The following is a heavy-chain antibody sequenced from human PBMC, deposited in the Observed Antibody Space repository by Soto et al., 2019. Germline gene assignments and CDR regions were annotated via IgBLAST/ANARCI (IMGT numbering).Heavy chain of an antibody. D-gene: IGHD3-16*01. J-gene: IGHJ6*02. CDR1: GYIFVNYG. CDR3: VMVDNYVTPTPQDV. CDR2: ISPYTGNT. V-gene: IGHV1-18*01. Sequence: QVQLVQSGDEVKKPGASVKVSCKASGYIFVNYGIAWVRQAPGQGLEWMGWISPYTGNTHSATKVQGRLTMTTDTATSTAYIDLGSRTSDDTAVYYCVMVDNYVTPTPQDVWGQVTTVTVSS.